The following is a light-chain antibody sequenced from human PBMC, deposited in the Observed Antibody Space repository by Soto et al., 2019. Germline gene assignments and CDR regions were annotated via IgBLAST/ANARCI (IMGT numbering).Light chain of an antibody. V-gene: IGKV1-12*01. CDR2: VAP. CDR3: QQANSFPWT. Sequence: DIQMTQSPSFVSASVGDRVTITCRASQGISRWLAWYQQKPGKAPNLLIYVAPRLEIGVPSSFRGSGYGTDFSLTISSLQPEDFATYYCQQANSFPWTCGQGTKVEIK. CDR1: QGISRW. J-gene: IGKJ1*01.